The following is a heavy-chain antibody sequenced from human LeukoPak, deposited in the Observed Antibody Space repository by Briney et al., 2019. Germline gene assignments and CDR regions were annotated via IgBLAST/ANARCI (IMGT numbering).Heavy chain of an antibody. CDR2: IGSGGYR. D-gene: IGHD6-6*01. CDR1: GLTLSNYD. CDR3: AKKLPDASSYFDF. J-gene: IGHJ4*02. V-gene: IGHV3-23*01. Sequence: GGSLRLSCVASGLTLSNYDTTWVRQAPGKGLEYVSSIGSGGYRFYGGSVKGRFSISRDNSQNTVYLQMNSLRGEDMAIYFCAKKLPDASSYFDFWGQGILVTVSS.